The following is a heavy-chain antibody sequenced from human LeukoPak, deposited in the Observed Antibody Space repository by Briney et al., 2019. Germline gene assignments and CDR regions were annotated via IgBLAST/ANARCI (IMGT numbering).Heavy chain of an antibody. CDR1: GFSFSSNW. CDR3: ARLGLEVGGPNWFDP. D-gene: IGHD1-1*01. J-gene: IGHJ5*02. Sequence: GGSLRLSCAAPGFSFSSNWMGWVRQAPGKGLEWVTHIKRDGSQKYYLDSVKGRFTISRDNAKNSLYLQMNSLRVEDTAVYYCARLGLEVGGPNWFDPWGQGTLVTVSS. CDR2: IKRDGSQK. V-gene: IGHV3-7*01.